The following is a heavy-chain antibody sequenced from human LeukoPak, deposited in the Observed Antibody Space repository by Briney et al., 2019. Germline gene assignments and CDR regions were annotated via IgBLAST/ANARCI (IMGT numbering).Heavy chain of an antibody. CDR2: IYNSGST. V-gene: IGHV4-39*07. Sequence: SETLSLTCTVSGGSISSSSYYWGWIRQPPGKGLEWIGNIYNSGSTHYNPSLKSRVTISVDTSKNQFSLKLSSVTAADTAVYYWARGGVSDPIDYWGQGTLVTVSS. CDR1: GGSISSSSYY. CDR3: ARGGVSDPIDY. D-gene: IGHD2-8*01. J-gene: IGHJ4*02.